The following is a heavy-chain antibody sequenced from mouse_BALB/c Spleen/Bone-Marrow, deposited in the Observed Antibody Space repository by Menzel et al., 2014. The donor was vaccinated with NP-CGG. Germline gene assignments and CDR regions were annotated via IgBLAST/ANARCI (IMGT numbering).Heavy chain of an antibody. D-gene: IGHD1-1*01. CDR3: ARRYYGNSYLLDY. CDR1: GYTFTSYW. Sequence: QVQLQQSGAELVKPGASVKLSCKASGYTFTSYWMHWVKQRPGQGLDWIGEINPSNGRTNYNEKFRSKATLTVDKSSSTAYMQLSSLTSEDSAVYYCARRYYGNSYLLDYWGQGTTLTVSS. J-gene: IGHJ2*01. CDR2: INPSNGRT. V-gene: IGHV1S81*02.